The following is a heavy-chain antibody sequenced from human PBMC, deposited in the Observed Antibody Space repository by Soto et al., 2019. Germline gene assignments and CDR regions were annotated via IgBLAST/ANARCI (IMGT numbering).Heavy chain of an antibody. D-gene: IGHD1-7*01. CDR3: FTNWYSYFDY. Sequence: PGWSLRLSCSAAEFTFSKYDMHWVRQGTGKGLEWVSVVGTAGDTGYADSVKGRFTISRDNAKNSLYLQMNSLRAEDTAVYYCFTNWYSYFDYWGQGTLVTVSS. J-gene: IGHJ4*02. V-gene: IGHV3-13*01. CDR2: VGTAGDT. CDR1: EFTFSKYD.